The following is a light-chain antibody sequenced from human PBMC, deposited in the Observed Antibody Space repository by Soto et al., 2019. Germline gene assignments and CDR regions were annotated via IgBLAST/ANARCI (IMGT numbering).Light chain of an antibody. V-gene: IGKV3-11*01. J-gene: IGKJ5*01. Sequence: EIVLTHSPATLSFSPVAIATPSCSSSQSFSSYLLGYQQKPGQPPRLLIYDASNRATGIPARFSGSGSETHFTLTISSLEPEDFAVYYCQHRMNWPLTFGQGTRLEI. CDR1: QSFSSY. CDR2: DAS. CDR3: QHRMNWPLT.